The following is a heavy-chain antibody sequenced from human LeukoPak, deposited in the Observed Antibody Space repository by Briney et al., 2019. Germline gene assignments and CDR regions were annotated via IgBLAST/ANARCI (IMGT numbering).Heavy chain of an antibody. J-gene: IGHJ4*02. CDR1: GFTFSGSA. V-gene: IGHV3-73*01. Sequence: GGSLRLSCAASGFTFSGSAMHWVRQASGKGLEWVGRIRSKANSYATAYAASVKGRFTISRDDSKNTAYLQMNSLRAEDTAVYYCARTYSSGWYCLDYWGQGTLVTVSS. CDR2: IRSKANSYAT. D-gene: IGHD6-19*01. CDR3: ARTYSSGWYCLDY.